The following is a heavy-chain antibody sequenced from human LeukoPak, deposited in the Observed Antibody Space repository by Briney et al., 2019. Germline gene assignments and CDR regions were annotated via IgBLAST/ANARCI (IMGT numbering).Heavy chain of an antibody. CDR3: ARGFYTYDQ. D-gene: IGHD5-24*01. J-gene: IGHJ5*02. CDR2: ISSSDNTI. Sequence: GGSLRLSCAASGFTFSDYYMSWIRQAPGKGLELVSSISSSDNTIYYTDSVKGRFAISRDNAKNSLYLQMKSLRAEDTAVYYCARGFYTYDQWGQGTLVTVSS. CDR1: GFTFSDYY. V-gene: IGHV3-11*04.